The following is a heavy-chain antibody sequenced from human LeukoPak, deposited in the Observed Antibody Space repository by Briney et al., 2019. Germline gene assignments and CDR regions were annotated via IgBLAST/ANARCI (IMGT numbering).Heavy chain of an antibody. J-gene: IGHJ3*02. CDR2: IRYDGSNK. CDR1: GFTCSSYG. Sequence: GGSLRLSCAASGFTCSSYGMHWVRQAPGKGLEWVAFIRYDGSNKYYADSVKGRFTISRDNSKNTLYLQMNSLRAEDTAVYYCAKGKGYQLLYAFDIWGQGTMVTVCS. V-gene: IGHV3-30*02. D-gene: IGHD2-2*01. CDR3: AKGKGYQLLYAFDI.